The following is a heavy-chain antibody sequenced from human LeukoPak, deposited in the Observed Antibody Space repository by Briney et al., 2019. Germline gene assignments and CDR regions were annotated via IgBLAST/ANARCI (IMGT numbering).Heavy chain of an antibody. J-gene: IGHJ4*02. D-gene: IGHD2-2*01. CDR2: INPNSGGI. V-gene: IGHV1-2*02. CDR3: AGAWDVVVPAAIWGAAY. CDR1: GYTFTGYY. Sequence: ASVKVSCKASGYTFTGYYMHWVRQAPGQGLEWMGWINPNSGGINYAQKFQGRVTMTRDTSISTAYMELSRLRSDDTAVYYCAGAWDVVVPAAIWGAAYSGQGTLVTVSS.